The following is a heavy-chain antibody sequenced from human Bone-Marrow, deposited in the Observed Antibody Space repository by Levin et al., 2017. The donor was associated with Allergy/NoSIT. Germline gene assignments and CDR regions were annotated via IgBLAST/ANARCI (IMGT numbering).Heavy chain of an antibody. D-gene: IGHD6-13*01. V-gene: IGHV4-59*01. J-gene: IGHJ5*02. CDR3: ARWGIAAPGSHHRWFAP. CDR2: IYYTGST. Sequence: PSETLSLTCTVSGDSISSFYWSWIRQPPGKGLEWIGYIYYTGSTNYNPSLKSRVTMSLDTSKNQFSLKLSSVTAADTAMYYCARWGIAAPGSHHRWFAPWGHATLVTVSS. CDR1: GDSISSFY.